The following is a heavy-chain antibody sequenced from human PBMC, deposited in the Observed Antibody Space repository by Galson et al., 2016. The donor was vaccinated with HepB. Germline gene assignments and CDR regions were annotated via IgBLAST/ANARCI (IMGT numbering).Heavy chain of an antibody. CDR3: ARTNAFDI. CDR2: VFYTGAT. CDR1: GGSISGYH. Sequence: ETLSLTCTVSGGSISGYHWSWIRQPPGKGLEWIGCVFYTGATYYNPSLKSRVTISVDTSQNQFSLSLTSATAADTAFYYCARTNAFDIWGQGTMVTVS. V-gene: IGHV4-59*01. J-gene: IGHJ3*02.